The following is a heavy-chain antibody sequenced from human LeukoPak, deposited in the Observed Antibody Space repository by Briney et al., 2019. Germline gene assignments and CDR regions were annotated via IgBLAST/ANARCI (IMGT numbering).Heavy chain of an antibody. CDR3: ARGIAARPGDAFDI. Sequence: PSETLSLTCTVSGGSISSYYWSWIRQPPGKGLEWIGHIYYSGSTNYNPSLKSRVTISVDTSKNQFSLKLSSVTTADTAVYYCARGIAARPGDAFDIWGQGTMVTVSS. D-gene: IGHD6-6*01. CDR2: IYYSGST. J-gene: IGHJ3*02. V-gene: IGHV4-59*01. CDR1: GGSISSYY.